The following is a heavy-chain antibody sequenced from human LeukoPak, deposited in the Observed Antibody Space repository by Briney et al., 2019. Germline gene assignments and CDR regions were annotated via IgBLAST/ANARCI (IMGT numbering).Heavy chain of an antibody. J-gene: IGHJ4*02. CDR1: GGSISSYY. CDR2: IYYSGST. CDR3: ARAGGYYVYFDY. V-gene: IGHV4-59*01. Sequence: SETLSLTCAVSGGSISSYYWSWIRQPPGKGLEWIGYIYYSGSTNYNPPLKSRVTISVDTSKNQFSLKLSSVTAADTAVYYCARAGGYYVYFDYWGRGTLVTVSS. D-gene: IGHD3-3*01.